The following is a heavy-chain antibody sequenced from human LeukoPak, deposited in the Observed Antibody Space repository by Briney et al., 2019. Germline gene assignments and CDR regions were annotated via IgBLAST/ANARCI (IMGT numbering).Heavy chain of an antibody. Sequence: GGSLRPSCAASGFTFTKYWMSWVRQTPGKGLEWVANIKQDGSEKYYVDSVKGRFTISRDNAKNSLDLQMNSLRAEDTAVYYCAGLYGMDVWGKGTTVTVSS. J-gene: IGHJ6*04. V-gene: IGHV3-7*03. CDR3: AGLYGMDV. CDR2: IKQDGSEK. CDR1: GFTFTKYW.